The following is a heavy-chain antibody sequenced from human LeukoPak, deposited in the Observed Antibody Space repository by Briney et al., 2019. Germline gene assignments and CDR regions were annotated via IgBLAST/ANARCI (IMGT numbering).Heavy chain of an antibody. J-gene: IGHJ4*02. Sequence: GGSLRLSGAASGFTVSSTYMSWVRQAPGKGLEWVSVIYSGGSTYYADSVKGRFTISRDNSKNTLYLQMNSLRAEDTAVYYCARDRLYSSSSEDYWGQGTLVTVSS. CDR1: GFTVSSTY. V-gene: IGHV3-53*01. D-gene: IGHD6-6*01. CDR2: IYSGGST. CDR3: ARDRLYSSSSEDY.